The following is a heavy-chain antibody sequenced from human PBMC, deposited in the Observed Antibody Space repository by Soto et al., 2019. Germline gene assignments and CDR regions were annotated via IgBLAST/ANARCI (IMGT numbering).Heavy chain of an antibody. CDR2: ISRDGTNK. D-gene: IGHD3-10*01. V-gene: IGHV3-30-3*01. CDR3: ARSRSGAVADSFDY. J-gene: IGHJ4*02. CDR1: GFTFNRHA. Sequence: QVQLVASGGGVVHLGRSLTLSCAASGFTFNRHAIHWVRQAPGKGLEWVTVISRDGTNKYFADSVKGRFTISRDNAKNTVFLQMNSLRREDTAVYYWARSRSGAVADSFDYWGQGTPVTVSS.